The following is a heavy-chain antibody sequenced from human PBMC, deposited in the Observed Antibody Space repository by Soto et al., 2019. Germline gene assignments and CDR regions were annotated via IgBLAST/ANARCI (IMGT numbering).Heavy chain of an antibody. J-gene: IGHJ4*02. CDR2: ISGSGGST. CDR1: GFTFSSYA. Sequence: GGSLRLSCAASGFTFSSYAMSRVRQAPGKGLEWVSAISGSGGSTYYADSVKGRFTISRDNSKNTLYLQMNSLRAEDTAVYYCAKDSEGYSSGWYGYWGQGTLVTVSS. V-gene: IGHV3-23*01. D-gene: IGHD6-19*01. CDR3: AKDSEGYSSGWYGY.